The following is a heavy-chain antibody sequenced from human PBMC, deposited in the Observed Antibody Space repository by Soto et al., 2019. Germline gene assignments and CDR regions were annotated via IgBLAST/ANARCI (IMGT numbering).Heavy chain of an antibody. V-gene: IGHV1-69*12. CDR1: GGTFSSYA. Sequence: QVQLVQSGAEVKKPGSSVKVSCKASGGTFSSYAISWVRQAPGQGLEWMGGIIPIFGTANYAQKFQGRVTITADESTSTAYMELSRLRSEDTAVYYCAREGCSGGSCYYWFDPWGQGTLVTVSS. CDR3: AREGCSGGSCYYWFDP. J-gene: IGHJ5*02. CDR2: IIPIFGTA. D-gene: IGHD2-15*01.